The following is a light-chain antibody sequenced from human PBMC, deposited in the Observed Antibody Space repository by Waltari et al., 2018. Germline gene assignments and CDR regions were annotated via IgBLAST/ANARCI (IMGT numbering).Light chain of an antibody. CDR2: DAS. J-gene: IGKJ2*01. Sequence: DIQITQPPSYLSASVGDRVTITCQASQDISNYLNWYQQKPGKAPKLLIYDASNLETGVPSRFSGSGSGTDFTFTISSLQPEDIATYYCQQYDNLPWTFGQGTKLEIK. CDR1: QDISNY. V-gene: IGKV1-33*01. CDR3: QQYDNLPWT.